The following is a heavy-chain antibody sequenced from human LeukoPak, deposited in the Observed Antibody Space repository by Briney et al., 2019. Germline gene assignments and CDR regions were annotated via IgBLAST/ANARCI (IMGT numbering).Heavy chain of an antibody. D-gene: IGHD3-3*01. CDR2: IYHRGTT. CDR3: ARGPEWLTSYYYYYYMDV. CDR1: GGSISTSNYY. V-gene: IGHV4-39*07. Sequence: SETLSLTCTVSGGSISTSNYYWGWIRQPPGEGLQWIGSIYHRGTTYYNPSLKSRVSMSVDTSKNQFSLKLSSVTAADTAVYYCARGPEWLTSYYYYYYMDVWGKGTTVTVSS. J-gene: IGHJ6*03.